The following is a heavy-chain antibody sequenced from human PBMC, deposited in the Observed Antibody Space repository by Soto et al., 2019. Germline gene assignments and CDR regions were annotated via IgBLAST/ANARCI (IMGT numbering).Heavy chain of an antibody. CDR2: ISGGGDAT. CDR3: VRKILGSTSRPNYWYFDL. CDR1: GFTFINYA. V-gene: IGHV3-23*01. D-gene: IGHD2-2*01. Sequence: EVQLLESGGGLVQPGGSLRLSCVGPGFTFINYAMNWVRQAPGKGLEWVSSISGGGDATFFADSVRGRFTISRDNSENTVTLQMNSLGVDDTAVYYCVRKILGSTSRPNYWYFDLWGRGTLVTVSS. J-gene: IGHJ2*01.